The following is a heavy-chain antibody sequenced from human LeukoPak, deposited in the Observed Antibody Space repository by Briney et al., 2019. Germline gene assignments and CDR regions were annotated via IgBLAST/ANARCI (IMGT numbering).Heavy chain of an antibody. CDR1: GGSISSYY. J-gene: IGHJ4*02. CDR3: ARIEDYDILTGNYYFDY. D-gene: IGHD3-9*01. V-gene: IGHV4-38-2*02. Sequence: KPSETLSLTCTVSGGSISSYYWGWIRQPPGKGLEWIGSIYHSGSTYYNPSLKSRVTISVDTSKNQFSLKLSSVTAADTAVYYCARIEDYDILTGNYYFDYWGQGTLVTVSS. CDR2: IYHSGST.